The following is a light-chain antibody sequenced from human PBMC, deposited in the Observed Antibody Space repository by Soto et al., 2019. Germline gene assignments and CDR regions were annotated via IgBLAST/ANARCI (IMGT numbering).Light chain of an antibody. Sequence: EIVMTQSPATLSVSPGERATLSCRASQSVSNNLAWYQQKPGQAPKLLIYGASTRATGIPARFSGSGSGTEFTLTISSLQSADFAVYYCQQYNNWPPVSFGGGTKVEIK. J-gene: IGKJ4*01. CDR3: QQYNNWPPVS. CDR1: QSVSNN. V-gene: IGKV3-15*01. CDR2: GAS.